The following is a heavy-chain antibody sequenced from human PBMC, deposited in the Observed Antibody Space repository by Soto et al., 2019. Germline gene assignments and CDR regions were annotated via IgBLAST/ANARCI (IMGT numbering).Heavy chain of an antibody. CDR2: IYYSGST. D-gene: IGHD2-15*01. CDR1: CGGC. V-gene: IGHV4-61*08. Sequence: CGGCRSSKQKPPGKGLEWIGYIYYSGSTNYNPSLKSRVTISVDTSKNQFSLKLSSVTAADTVFYYSASASRSKAADLAYRGNGTPVLVSS. CDR3: ASASRSKAADLAY. J-gene: IGHJ4*01.